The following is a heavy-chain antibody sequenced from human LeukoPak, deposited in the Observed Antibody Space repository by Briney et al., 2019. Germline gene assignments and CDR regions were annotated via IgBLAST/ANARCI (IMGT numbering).Heavy chain of an antibody. D-gene: IGHD3-22*01. CDR2: MNPNSGNT. CDR1: GYTFTSYD. J-gene: IGHJ4*02. Sequence: GASVKVSCKASGYTFTSYDINWVRQATGQGLEWMGWMNPNSGNTGYAQKFQGRVTMTRNTSISTAYMELSSLRSEDTAVYYCARAIAYYYDSSGYYPRRARHGFRYYFDYWGQGTLVTVSS. CDR3: ARAIAYYYDSSGYYPRRARHGFRYYFDY. V-gene: IGHV1-8*01.